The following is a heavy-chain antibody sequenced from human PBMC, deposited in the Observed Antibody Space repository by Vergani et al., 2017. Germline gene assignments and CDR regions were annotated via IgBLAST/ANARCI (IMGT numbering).Heavy chain of an antibody. CDR2: IKQDGSEK. J-gene: IGHJ5*02. D-gene: IGHD2-15*01. CDR1: GFTFSSYW. Sequence: EVQLVESGGGLVQPGGSLRLSCAASGFTFSSYWMSWVRQAPGKGREWVANIKQDGSEKYYVDSVKGRFTISRDNAKNSLYLQMNSLRAEDTAVYYCARDLRYCSGGSCYYNWFDPWGQGTLVTVSS. V-gene: IGHV3-7*01. CDR3: ARDLRYCSGGSCYYNWFDP.